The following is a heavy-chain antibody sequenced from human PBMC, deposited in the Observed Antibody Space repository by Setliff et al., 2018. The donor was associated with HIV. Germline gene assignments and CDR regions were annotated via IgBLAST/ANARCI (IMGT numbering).Heavy chain of an antibody. Sequence: KVSCKASGDTFSNNAINWVRQAPGHGLEWMGKIIPLLDRTHYVQKFQGRVTFSADESTTTAYMELRSLKYEDAAVYYCARGGGSNGYFFDSWGQGTLVTVSS. V-gene: IGHV1-69*11. CDR1: GDTFSNNA. D-gene: IGHD3-22*01. J-gene: IGHJ4*02. CDR2: IIPLLDRT. CDR3: ARGGGSNGYFFDS.